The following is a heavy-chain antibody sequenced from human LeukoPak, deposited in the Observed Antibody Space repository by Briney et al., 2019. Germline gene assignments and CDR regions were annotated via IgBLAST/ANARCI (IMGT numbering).Heavy chain of an antibody. CDR1: GGFIRSSTNY. D-gene: IGHD2-2*01. Sequence: PSETLSLTCTVSGGFIRSSTNYWAWIRQSPWKGLQWIGSIYYNGNTYYNPSLKSRVTIYVDTSKNQFSLRLTSVTAADTAVYYCANCSTPNCYAGAWGQGTLVTVSS. J-gene: IGHJ5*02. V-gene: IGHV4-39*01. CDR2: IYYNGNT. CDR3: ANCSTPNCYAGA.